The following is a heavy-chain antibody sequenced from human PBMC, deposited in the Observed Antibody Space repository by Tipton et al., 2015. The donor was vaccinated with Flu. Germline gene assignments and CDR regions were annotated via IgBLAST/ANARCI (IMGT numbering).Heavy chain of an antibody. CDR3: AGGRDYYGSGNYPMTFDP. CDR2: INHSGST. CDR1: GGSFSGNY. J-gene: IGHJ5*02. V-gene: IGHV4-34*01. D-gene: IGHD3-10*01. Sequence: GLVKPSETLSLICGVYGGSFSGNYWSWIRQPPGKGLEWIAEINHSGSTKYNPSLESRVTISVDTSKNQFSLKVYSVTAADTAVYYCAGGRDYYGSGNYPMTFDPWGQGTLVTVSS.